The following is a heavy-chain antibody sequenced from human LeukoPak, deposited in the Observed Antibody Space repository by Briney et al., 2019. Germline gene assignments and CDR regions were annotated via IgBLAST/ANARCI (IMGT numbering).Heavy chain of an antibody. D-gene: IGHD6-19*01. Sequence: PSETLSLTCTVSGGSISSYYWSWIRQPPGKGLEWIGYIYYSGSTNYNPSLKSRVTISVDTSKNQFSLKLSSVTAADTAVYYCARGRGSSGRLFYFDYWGQGTLVTVSS. CDR1: GGSISSYY. CDR3: ARGRGSSGRLFYFDY. J-gene: IGHJ4*02. CDR2: IYYSGST. V-gene: IGHV4-59*01.